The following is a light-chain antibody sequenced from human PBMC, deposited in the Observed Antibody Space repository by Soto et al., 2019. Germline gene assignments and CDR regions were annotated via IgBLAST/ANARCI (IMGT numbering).Light chain of an antibody. CDR1: QSVSSSY. CDR3: QQRSNWPPIP. V-gene: IGKV3D-20*02. J-gene: IGKJ5*01. Sequence: IVLTQSPGTLSLSPGERATLSCRASQSVSSSYLAWYQQKPGQAPRRLIYVASSRATGIPARFSGSGSGTDFTLTISSLEPEDFAVYYCQQRSNWPPIPFGQGARLEIK. CDR2: VAS.